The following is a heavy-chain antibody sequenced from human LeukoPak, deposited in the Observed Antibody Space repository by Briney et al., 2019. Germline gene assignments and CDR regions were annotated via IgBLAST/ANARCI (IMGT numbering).Heavy chain of an antibody. V-gene: IGHV4-39*01. J-gene: IGHJ4*02. CDR1: GVSISSSDYY. CDR3: ARQRGWGFGSYLDY. Sequence: SETLFLTCTVSGVSISSSDYYWDWIRQPPGKGLESIVSIYYSGSTYYNPSLQSLVTISLDTSKNQSSLKLSSVTAAVTAVYYCARQRGWGFGSYLDYWGQGTLVTVSS. D-gene: IGHD7-27*01. CDR2: IYYSGST.